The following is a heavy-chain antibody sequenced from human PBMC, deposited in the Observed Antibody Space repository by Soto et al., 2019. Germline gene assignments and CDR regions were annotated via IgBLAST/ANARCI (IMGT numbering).Heavy chain of an antibody. J-gene: IGHJ4*02. Sequence: ASVKVSCKASGYTFTSYYMHWVRQAPGQGLEWMGIINPSGGSTSYAQKFQGRVTMTRDTSTSTVYMELSSLRSEDTAVYYCAKDRRPYSGSYSKRPNPVDYWGQGTLVTVSS. CDR1: GYTFTSYY. CDR2: INPSGGST. V-gene: IGHV1-46*01. CDR3: AKDRRPYSGSYSKRPNPVDY. D-gene: IGHD1-26*01.